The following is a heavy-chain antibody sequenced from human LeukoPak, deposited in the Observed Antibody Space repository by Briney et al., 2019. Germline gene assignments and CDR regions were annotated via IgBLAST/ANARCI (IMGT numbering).Heavy chain of an antibody. D-gene: IGHD3-10*01. V-gene: IGHV4-39*07. J-gene: IGHJ5*02. Sequence: SETLSLTCTVSGGSISSSSYYWGWIRQPPGKGLEWIGSIYYSGSTYYNPSLKSRVTISVDTSKNQFSLKLSSVTAADTAVYYCARDVVRGVIVGWFDPWGQGTLVTVSS. CDR3: ARDVVRGVIVGWFDP. CDR1: GGSISSSSYY. CDR2: IYYSGST.